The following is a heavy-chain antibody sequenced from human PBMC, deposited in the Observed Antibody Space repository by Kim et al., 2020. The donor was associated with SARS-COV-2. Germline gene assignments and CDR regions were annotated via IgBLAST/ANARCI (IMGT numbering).Heavy chain of an antibody. CDR2: INHSGST. D-gene: IGHD3-16*02. Sequence: SETLSLTCAVYGGSFSGYYWSWIRQPPGKGLEWIGEINHSGSTNYNPSLKSRVTISVDTSKNQFSLKLSSVTAADTAVYYCARGTFRGDYVWGSYRYTRSWFDPWGQGTLVTVSS. CDR3: ARGTFRGDYVWGSYRYTRSWFDP. J-gene: IGHJ5*02. V-gene: IGHV4-34*01. CDR1: GGSFSGYY.